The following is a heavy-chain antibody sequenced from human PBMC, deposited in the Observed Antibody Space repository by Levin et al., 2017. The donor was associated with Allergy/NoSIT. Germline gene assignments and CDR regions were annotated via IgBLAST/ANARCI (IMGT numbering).Heavy chain of an antibody. Sequence: TSETLSLTCAVSGGSISSGDYSWSWIRQPPGKGLEWIGYIYQSGSTYYNPSLKSRVTISADRSKNQFSLKLNSVTAADTALYYCARGGVGATNYGDYYFDYWGQGTLVTVSS. CDR1: GGSISSGDYS. D-gene: IGHD4-17*01. CDR3: ARGGVGATNYGDYYFDY. CDR2: IYQSGST. V-gene: IGHV4-30-2*01. J-gene: IGHJ4*02.